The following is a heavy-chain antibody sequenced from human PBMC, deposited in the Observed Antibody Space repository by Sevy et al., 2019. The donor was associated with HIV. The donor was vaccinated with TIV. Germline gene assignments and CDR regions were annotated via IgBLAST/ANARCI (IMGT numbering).Heavy chain of an antibody. V-gene: IGHV3-30-3*01. CDR2: ISYDGSNK. D-gene: IGHD3-10*01. CDR1: GFTFSSYA. CDR3: ARDPQHRTMVRGVIRGYFDY. J-gene: IGHJ4*02. Sequence: GGSLRLSCAASGFTFSSYAMHWVRQAPGKGLEWVAVISYDGSNKYYADSVKGRFTISRDNSKNTLYLQMNSLGAEDTAVYYCARDPQHRTMVRGVIRGYFDYWGQGTLVTVSS.